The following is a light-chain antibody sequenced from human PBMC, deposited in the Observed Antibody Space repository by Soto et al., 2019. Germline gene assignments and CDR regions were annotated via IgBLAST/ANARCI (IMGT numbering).Light chain of an antibody. J-gene: IGLJ2*01. Sequence: SYELTQPPSASVSPGRTASITCSGDKLGDKYVCWYQQKPGQSPVLVMYQDRRRPSGIPERFSGSNSGNTATLTISGTQAMDEADYYCQAWDSNTAIFGGGTKLTVL. V-gene: IGLV3-1*01. CDR3: QAWDSNTAI. CDR2: QDR. CDR1: KLGDKY.